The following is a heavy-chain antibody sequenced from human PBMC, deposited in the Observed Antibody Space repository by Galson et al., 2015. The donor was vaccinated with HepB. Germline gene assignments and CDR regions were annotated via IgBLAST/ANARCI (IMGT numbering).Heavy chain of an antibody. V-gene: IGHV3-13*04. CDR2: IGTAGDT. J-gene: IGHJ6*02. CDR1: GFTFSSYD. D-gene: IGHD3-10*01. Sequence: SLRLSCAASGFTFSSYDMHWVRQATGKGLEWVSAIGTAGDTYYPGSVKGRFTISRENAKNSLYLQMNSLRAGDTAVYYCARVGVGPRGGYYGMDVWGQGTTVTVSS. CDR3: ARVGVGPRGGYYGMDV.